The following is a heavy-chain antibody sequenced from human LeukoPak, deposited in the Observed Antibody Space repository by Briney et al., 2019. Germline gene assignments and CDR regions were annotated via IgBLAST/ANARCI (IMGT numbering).Heavy chain of an antibody. CDR2: ISWNSGNI. CDR3: AKVDRGHTGFDY. V-gene: IGHV3-9*01. D-gene: IGHD3-10*01. Sequence: GGSLRLSCAASGLTFDDYAMHWVRQAPGKGLEWVSGISWNSGNIGYADSVKGRFTISRDNAKNSLYLQMNSLRAEDTALYYCAKVDRGHTGFDYWGQGTLVTVSS. CDR1: GLTFDDYA. J-gene: IGHJ4*02.